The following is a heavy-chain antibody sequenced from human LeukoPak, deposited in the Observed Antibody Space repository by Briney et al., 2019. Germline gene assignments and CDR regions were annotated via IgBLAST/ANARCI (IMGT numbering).Heavy chain of an antibody. Sequence: SETLSLTCTVSGGSISGSSYYWDWIRQPPGKGLEWIGSIYYSGSTYYNPSLKRRVTISVDKSKNQFSLKLSSVTDADTAVYYCARDSALVEMATIDHDAFDIWGQGTMVTVSS. D-gene: IGHD5-24*01. CDR1: GGSISGSSYY. CDR3: ARDSALVEMATIDHDAFDI. CDR2: IYYSGST. J-gene: IGHJ3*02. V-gene: IGHV4-39*07.